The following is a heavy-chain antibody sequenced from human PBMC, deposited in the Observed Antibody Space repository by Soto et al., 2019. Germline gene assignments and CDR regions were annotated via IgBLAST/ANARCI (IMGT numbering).Heavy chain of an antibody. V-gene: IGHV3-30*18. J-gene: IGHJ4*02. CDR3: AKVGWPSYYYDSSGEVDY. CDR2: ISYDGSNK. CDR1: GFTFSSYG. D-gene: IGHD3-22*01. Sequence: GGSLRLSCAASGFTFSSYGMHWVRQAPGKGLEWVAVISYDGSNKYYADSVKGRFTISRDNSKNTLYLQMNSLRAEDTAVYYCAKVGWPSYYYDSSGEVDYWGQGTLVTVSS.